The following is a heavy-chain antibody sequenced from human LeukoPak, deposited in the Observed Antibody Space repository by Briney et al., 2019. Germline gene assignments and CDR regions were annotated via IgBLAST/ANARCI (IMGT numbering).Heavy chain of an antibody. J-gene: IGHJ5*02. D-gene: IGHD3-3*01. V-gene: IGHV3-15*01. Sequence: GRSLRLSCAASGFTFSNVWMSWVRQAPGKGLEWVGRIKSQTHGGTADYAAPVKGRFTISRDDSENMLYLQMDSLKTEDTAVYYCTTDRFSWGQGILVTVSS. CDR1: GFTFSNVW. CDR3: TTDRFS. CDR2: IKSQTHGGTA.